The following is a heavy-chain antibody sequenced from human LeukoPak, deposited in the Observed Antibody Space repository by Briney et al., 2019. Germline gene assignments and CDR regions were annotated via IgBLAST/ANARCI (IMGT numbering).Heavy chain of an antibody. V-gene: IGHV4-59*12. D-gene: IGHD3-10*01. Sequence: SETLSLTCTVSGGSMSYYYWTWIRQTPGKGLEWIGYKYYDGNSGNTNYNPSLESRVTISVDTSKNHVSLNLTSVTAADTAVYYCARDLKGVYFDYWGPGILVTVSS. CDR2: KYYDGNSGNT. CDR3: ARDLKGVYFDY. CDR1: GGSMSYYY. J-gene: IGHJ4*02.